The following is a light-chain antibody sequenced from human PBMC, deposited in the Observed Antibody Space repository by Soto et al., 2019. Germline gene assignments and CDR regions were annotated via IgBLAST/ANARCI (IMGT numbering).Light chain of an antibody. CDR3: QSYDSSTVV. J-gene: IGLJ2*01. Sequence: NLMLTQPHSVSESPGKTVTISCTRSSGNIASNDVQWYQQRPGSAPTTVIYENNQRPSGVPDRFSGSTDGSSNSASLTISGLQPEDEADYSCQSYDSSTVVFGGGTQLTVL. CDR1: SGNIASND. V-gene: IGLV6-57*04. CDR2: ENN.